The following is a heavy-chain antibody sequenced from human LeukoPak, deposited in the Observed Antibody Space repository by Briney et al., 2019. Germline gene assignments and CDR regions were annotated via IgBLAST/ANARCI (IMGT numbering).Heavy chain of an antibody. CDR3: ARDYYYDSSGYYYRY. D-gene: IGHD3-22*01. CDR2: ISSSGSTI. J-gene: IGHJ4*02. V-gene: IGHV3-11*01. CDR1: GFTFSDYY. Sequence: NPGGSLRLSCAASGFTFSDYYMSWIRQAPGKGLEWVSYISSSGSTIYYADSVKGRFTISRDNAKNSLYLQMNSLRAEDTAVYYCARDYYYDSSGYYYRYWGQGTLVTVSS.